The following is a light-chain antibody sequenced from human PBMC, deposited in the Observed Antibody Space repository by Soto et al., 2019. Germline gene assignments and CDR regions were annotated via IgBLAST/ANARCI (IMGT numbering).Light chain of an antibody. V-gene: IGKV1-39*01. CDR2: AAS. CDR3: QQSYSTPPIT. Sequence: DIQMTQSPSSLSASVGDRVTITCRASQSISSNLNWYQQKPGKAPKLLIYAASNLQSGVPSTFSGSGSGTDFTLTISSLQPEDFATYFCQQSYSTPPITFGQGTRLEIK. J-gene: IGKJ5*01. CDR1: QSISSN.